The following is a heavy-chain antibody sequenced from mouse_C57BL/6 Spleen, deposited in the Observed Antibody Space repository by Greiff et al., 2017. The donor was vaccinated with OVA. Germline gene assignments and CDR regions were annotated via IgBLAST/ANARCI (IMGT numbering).Heavy chain of an antibody. CDR2: ISDGGSYT. CDR3: ARGAGYGNYFDY. Sequence: EVKLVESGGGLVKPGGSLKLSCAASGFTFSSYAMSWVRQTPEKRLEWVATISDGGSYTYYPDNVKGRFTISRDNAKNNLYLQRSHLKAEDTAMYYCARGAGYGNYFDYWGQGTTLTVSS. J-gene: IGHJ2*01. CDR1: GFTFSSYA. D-gene: IGHD2-10*02. V-gene: IGHV5-4*03.